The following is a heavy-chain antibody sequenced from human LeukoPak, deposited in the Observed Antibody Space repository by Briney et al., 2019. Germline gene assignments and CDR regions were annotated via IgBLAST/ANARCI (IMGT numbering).Heavy chain of an antibody. CDR3: ARAGRYYDSNYRDYFDY. CDR1: GGSISSYY. V-gene: IGHV4-59*01. CDR2: IYYSGST. J-gene: IGHJ4*02. D-gene: IGHD3-22*01. Sequence: SETLSLTCTVSGGSISSYYWSWIRQPPGKGLEWIGYIYYSGSTNYNPSLKSRVTISVDTSKNQFSLKLSSVTAADTAVYYCARAGRYYDSNYRDYFDYWGQGTLVTVSS.